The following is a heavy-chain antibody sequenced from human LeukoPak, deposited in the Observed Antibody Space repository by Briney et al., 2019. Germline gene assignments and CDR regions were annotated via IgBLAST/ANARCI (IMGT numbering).Heavy chain of an antibody. Sequence: ASVRVSCKASGYTFTSYDINWVRQAPGQGVEWMGWMNPNSGNTGYAQKFQGRVTMTRNTSISTAYMELSSLRSEDTAVYYCARSGGATTHYYYYMDVWGKGTTVTVSS. J-gene: IGHJ6*03. CDR1: GYTFTSYD. CDR2: MNPNSGNT. D-gene: IGHD1-26*01. V-gene: IGHV1-8*01. CDR3: ARSGGATTHYYYYMDV.